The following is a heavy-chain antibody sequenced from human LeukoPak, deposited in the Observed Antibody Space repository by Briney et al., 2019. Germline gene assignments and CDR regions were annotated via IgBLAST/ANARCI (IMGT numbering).Heavy chain of an antibody. V-gene: IGHV3-23*01. J-gene: IGHJ4*02. CDR1: GFTVKDYH. Sequence: GGSLRLSCAASGFTVKDYHMSWIRQARGKGLELVSAIVGSSTHHADSVKGRFTISRDNFKNTLNLQMNSLRAEDSAIYYCTRDEPGSSWFNWGQGTLVTVSS. CDR3: TRDEPGSSWFN. CDR2: IVGSST. D-gene: IGHD6-19*01.